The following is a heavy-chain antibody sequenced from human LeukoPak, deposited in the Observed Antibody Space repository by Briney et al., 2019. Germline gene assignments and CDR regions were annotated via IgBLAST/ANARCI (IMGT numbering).Heavy chain of an antibody. CDR1: GGTFSSYA. D-gene: IGHD2-2*01. Sequence: SVKVSCKASGGTFSSYAISWVRQAPGQGLEWMGRIIPILGIANYAQKFQGRVTITADKSTSTAYMELSSLRSEDTAVYYCARDLDCSSTSCYTFDYWGQGTLVTVSS. V-gene: IGHV1-69*04. J-gene: IGHJ4*02. CDR3: ARDLDCSSTSCYTFDY. CDR2: IIPILGIA.